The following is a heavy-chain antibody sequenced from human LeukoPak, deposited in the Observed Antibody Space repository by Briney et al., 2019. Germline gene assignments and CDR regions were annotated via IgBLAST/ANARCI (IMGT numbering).Heavy chain of an antibody. D-gene: IGHD6-19*01. CDR1: GFTFSSFW. CDR3: ARGGWGYDH. CDR2: IKQDGSEI. J-gene: IGHJ4*02. V-gene: IGHV3-7*01. Sequence: GGSLRLSCAASGFTFSSFWMSWVRRAQGKGLEWVATIKQDGSEIYYVDSVKGQFTISRDNAKNSLYLQMNSLRAEDTAVYYCARGGWGYDHWGQGTLVTVSS.